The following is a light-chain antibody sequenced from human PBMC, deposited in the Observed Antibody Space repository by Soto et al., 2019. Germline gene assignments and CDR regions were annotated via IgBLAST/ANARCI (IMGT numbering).Light chain of an antibody. CDR2: DDS. J-gene: IGLJ2*01. Sequence: SYELTQPPSVSVAPGQTARISCAGNNFAMKSVNWYQQKPGQAPVLVVFDDSDRPSGIPERFSGSISGNTATLTITRAEAGDEADYYCQVWDDSSDHVLFGGGTKVTVL. CDR1: NFAMKS. V-gene: IGLV3-21*02. CDR3: QVWDDSSDHVL.